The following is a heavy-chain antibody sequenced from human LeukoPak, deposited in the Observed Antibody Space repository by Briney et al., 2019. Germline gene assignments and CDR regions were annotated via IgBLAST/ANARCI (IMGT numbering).Heavy chain of an antibody. D-gene: IGHD2-15*01. V-gene: IGHV1-2*02. J-gene: IGHJ4*02. CDR2: INPNSGGT. CDR1: GYTFTGYY. Sequence: ASVKVSCKASGYTFTGYYMHWVRQAPGQGLEWMGWINPNSGGTNYAQKFQGRVTMTRDTSINTAYMELSRLRSDDTAVYYCARDPPYCSGGSCYDGGAFDYWGQGTLVTVSS. CDR3: ARDPPYCSGGSCYDGGAFDY.